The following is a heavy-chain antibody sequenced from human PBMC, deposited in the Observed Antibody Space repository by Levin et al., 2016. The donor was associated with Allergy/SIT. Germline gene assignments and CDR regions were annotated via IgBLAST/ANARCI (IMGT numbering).Heavy chain of an antibody. CDR3: ARVRSPFWSGYWGGTDYYYYYMDV. Sequence: SETLSLTCAVSGGSISSSNWWSWVRQPPGKGLEWIGEINHSGSTNYNPSLKSRVTISVDTSKNQFSLKLSSVTAADTAVYYCARVRSPFWSGYWGGTDYYYYYMDVWGKGTTVTVSS. V-gene: IGHV4-4*02. J-gene: IGHJ6*03. D-gene: IGHD3-3*01. CDR2: INHSGST. CDR1: GGSISSSNW.